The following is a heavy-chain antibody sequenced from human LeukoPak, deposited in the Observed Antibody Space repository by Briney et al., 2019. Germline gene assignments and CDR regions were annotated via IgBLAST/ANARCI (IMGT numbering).Heavy chain of an antibody. D-gene: IGHD2-2*02. CDR1: GYTFTGYY. CDR3: ARVLPAAIYVNWFDP. J-gene: IGHJ5*02. CDR2: INPDSGGT. V-gene: IGHV1-2*02. Sequence: ASVNVSCKASGYTFTGYYIHWVRHAPGQGLEWMGWINPDSGGTNYAQKFQGRVTMTTDTSTSTAYMELRSLRSDDIAVYYCARVLPAAIYVNWFDPWGQGTLVTVSS.